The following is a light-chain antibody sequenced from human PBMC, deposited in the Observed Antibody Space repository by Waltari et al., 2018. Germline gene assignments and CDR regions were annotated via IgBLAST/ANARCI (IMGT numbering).Light chain of an antibody. J-gene: IGLJ2*01. CDR3: SSYTSSSTL. V-gene: IGLV2-14*03. CDR2: DVS. CDR1: SSYVGAYNY. Sequence: QSALTQHASVSGSPGQSITISCPGTSSYVGAYNYVSWYQQHPGKAPKPMIYDVSNRPSGVSNRFSGSKSGNTASLTISGLQAEDEADYYCSSYTSSSTLFGGGTKLTVL.